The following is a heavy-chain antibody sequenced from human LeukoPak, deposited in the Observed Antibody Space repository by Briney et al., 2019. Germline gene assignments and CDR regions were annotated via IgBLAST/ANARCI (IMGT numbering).Heavy chain of an antibody. D-gene: IGHD1-1*01. Sequence: GGSLRLSCAASGFTFSSYAMSWVRQAPGKGLEWVSGISGSGGRGGNTYYADSMKGRFTISRDNSKNTLYLQMNSLRADDTAVYYCARATAGTTLFEGIDYWGQGTLVTVSS. CDR2: ISGSGGRGGNT. CDR3: ARATAGTTLFEGIDY. V-gene: IGHV3-23*01. J-gene: IGHJ4*02. CDR1: GFTFSSYA.